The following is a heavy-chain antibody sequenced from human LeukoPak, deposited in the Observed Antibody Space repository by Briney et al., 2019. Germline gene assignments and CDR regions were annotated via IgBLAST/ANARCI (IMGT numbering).Heavy chain of an antibody. D-gene: IGHD1-1*01. Sequence: SETLSLTCTVSGGSISSYYWSWIRQPPGKGLEWIGYIYTSGSTNYNPSLKSRVTISVDTSKNQFSLKLSSVTAADTAVYYCARKRTSVDEGFDPWGQGTLVTVSS. CDR1: GGSISSYY. CDR2: IYTSGST. J-gene: IGHJ5*02. V-gene: IGHV4-4*09. CDR3: ARKRTSVDEGFDP.